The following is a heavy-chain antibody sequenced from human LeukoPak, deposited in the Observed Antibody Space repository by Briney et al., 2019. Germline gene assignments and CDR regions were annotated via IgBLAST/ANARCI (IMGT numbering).Heavy chain of an antibody. D-gene: IGHD6-13*01. CDR1: GFTFSTYG. CDR2: ISYDGSNS. J-gene: IGHJ4*02. CDR3: AKRASDGTGY. V-gene: IGHV3-30*18. Sequence: GGSLRLSCAASGFTFSTYGMHWVRQAPGKGLEWVAVISYDGSNSYYADSVKGRFTISRDTSKNTLYLQMNSLRAEDTAVYYCAKRASDGTGYWGQGTLVTVSS.